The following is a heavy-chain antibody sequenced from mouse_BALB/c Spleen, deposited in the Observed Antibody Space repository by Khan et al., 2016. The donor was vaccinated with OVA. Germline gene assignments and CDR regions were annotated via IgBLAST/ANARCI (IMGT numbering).Heavy chain of an antibody. J-gene: IGHJ1*01. V-gene: IGHV9-3-1*01. CDR1: GYTFTNYG. CDR3: ARAASYWFFDV. CDR2: INTYTGEP. D-gene: IGHD6-1*01. Sequence: QIQLVQSGPDLKKPGETVKISCKASGYTFTNYGMNWVQQAPGKGLKWMGWINTYTGEPTYPDDFKGRFAFSLETSTNTPYLQINNLKNEDTATYFCARAASYWFFDVWGAGTTVTVSS.